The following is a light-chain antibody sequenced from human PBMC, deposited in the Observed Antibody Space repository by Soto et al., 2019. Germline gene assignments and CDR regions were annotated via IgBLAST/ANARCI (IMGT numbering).Light chain of an antibody. CDR2: AAS. V-gene: IGKV1-8*01. CDR1: QGSSNY. CDR3: LQVNSFPLS. Sequence: AIRMTHSPSSLSASPGDRVTITCRASQGSSNYLAGYQQQPAKAAKLLLYAASTLDAGVPSRFSGSGSWTDFTLTISNLQSEDFATYYCLQVNSFPLSFGGGTKVDIK. J-gene: IGKJ4*01.